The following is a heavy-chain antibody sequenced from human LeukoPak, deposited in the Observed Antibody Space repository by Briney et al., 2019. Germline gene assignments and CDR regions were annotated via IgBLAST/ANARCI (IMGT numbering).Heavy chain of an antibody. J-gene: IGHJ4*02. V-gene: IGHV3-43*02. Sequence: GGSLRLSCSASGFTFDDYAMHWVRQAPGKGLEWVSLISGDGGSTYYAASVKGRFTISRDNSKTSLYLQMDSLRTEDTALYSCAYSCHDYWDQGTLVTVSS. CDR3: AYSCHDY. CDR2: ISGDGGST. CDR1: GFTFDDYA. D-gene: IGHD2-15*01.